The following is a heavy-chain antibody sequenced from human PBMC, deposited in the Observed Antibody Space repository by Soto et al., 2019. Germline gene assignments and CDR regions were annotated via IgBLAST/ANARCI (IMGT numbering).Heavy chain of an antibody. CDR1: GYIFTRYG. CDR3: ARDVDIGTRPTGDWFDS. Sequence: QIQLVQSGGEVKKPGASVKVSCKASGYIFTRYGITWVRQAPGQGLEWMGWISAKNGNTNSGQKFQGRVTMTTDTSTSTAYMERRSLRSDDTAVYYCARDVDIGTRPTGDWFDSWGQGTLVTVSS. CDR2: ISAKNGNT. V-gene: IGHV1-18*01. J-gene: IGHJ5*01. D-gene: IGHD5-12*01.